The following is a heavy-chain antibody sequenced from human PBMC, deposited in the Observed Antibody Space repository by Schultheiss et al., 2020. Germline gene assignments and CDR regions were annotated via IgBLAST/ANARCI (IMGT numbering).Heavy chain of an antibody. J-gene: IGHJ5*02. Sequence: SETLSLTCAVYGGSFSGYYWGWIRQHPGKGLEWIGSIYRGGSTYYNPSLKSRVTISVDTSKNQFSLKLSSVTAADTAVYYCARVAGTFGWFDPWGQGTLVTVSS. CDR1: GGSFSGYY. CDR2: IYRGGST. D-gene: IGHD1-7*01. V-gene: IGHV4-34*01. CDR3: ARVAGTFGWFDP.